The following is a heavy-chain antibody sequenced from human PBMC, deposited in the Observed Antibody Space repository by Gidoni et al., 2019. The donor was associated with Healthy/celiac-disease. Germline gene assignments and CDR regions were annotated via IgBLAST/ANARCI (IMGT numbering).Heavy chain of an antibody. V-gene: IGHV4-59*01. CDR1: GCSISSYY. D-gene: IGHD6-13*01. CDR2: IYYSGST. Sequence: QVQLQESGPGLVKPSETLSLTCTVSGCSISSYYWSWIRQPPGKGLEWIGYIYYSGSTNYNPSLKSRVTISVDTSKNQFSLKLSSVTAADTAVYYCARGGSSWYEGFDYWGQGTLVTVSS. CDR3: ARGGSSWYEGFDY. J-gene: IGHJ4*02.